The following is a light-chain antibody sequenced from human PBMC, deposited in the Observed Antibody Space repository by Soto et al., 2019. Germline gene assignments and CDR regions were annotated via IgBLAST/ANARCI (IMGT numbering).Light chain of an antibody. V-gene: IGKV3-11*01. Sequence: VLKSSLAIMCLYPGVRATLSCRVCHCDSRYLAWCQQKPGQAPRLLIYDASNRATGMPARFSGSGSGADFTLTTSSLVPEDFAVYYCQQRSNWPRLTFGGGTKVDIK. CDR2: DAS. CDR3: QQRSNWPRLT. J-gene: IGKJ4*01. CDR1: HCDSRY.